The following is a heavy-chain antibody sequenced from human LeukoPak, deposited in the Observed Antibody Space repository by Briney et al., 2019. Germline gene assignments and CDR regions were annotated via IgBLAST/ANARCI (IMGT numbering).Heavy chain of an antibody. D-gene: IGHD6-13*01. CDR1: GFTFSSYA. V-gene: IGHV3-23*01. J-gene: IGHJ4*02. Sequence: GGSLRLSCAASGFTFSSYAMSWVRQAPGKGLEWVSAISGSGGGTYYADSVKGRFTISRDNSKNTLYLQMSSLRAEDTAIYYCAKDRSSSWHTFDYWGQGTLVTVSS. CDR3: AKDRSSSWHTFDY. CDR2: ISGSGGGT.